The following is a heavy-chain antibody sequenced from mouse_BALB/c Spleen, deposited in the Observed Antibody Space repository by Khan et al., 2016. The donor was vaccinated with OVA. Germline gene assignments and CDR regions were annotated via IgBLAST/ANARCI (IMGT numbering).Heavy chain of an antibody. CDR3: ARHRFTTPTAWFAY. V-gene: IGHV5-6*01. J-gene: IGHJ3*01. CDR2: ISNGGSYT. Sequence: EVHLVESGGDLVKPGGSLNLSCEASGFTFSSYGMSWLRQTPDKRLEWVATISNGGSYTYYPDSVKGRLTISRDNAKNTLYLQMSSLKSEDTAMYYCARHRFTTPTAWFAYWGQGTLVTVSA. D-gene: IGHD1-2*01. CDR1: GFTFSSYG.